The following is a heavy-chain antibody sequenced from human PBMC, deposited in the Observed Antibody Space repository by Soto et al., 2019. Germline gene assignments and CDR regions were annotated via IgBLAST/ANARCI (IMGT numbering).Heavy chain of an antibody. J-gene: IGHJ4*02. V-gene: IGHV1-3*01. CDR3: ASVRMLWYGELSH. D-gene: IGHD3-10*01. Sequence: QVQLVQSGAEVKKPGASVKISCKTSGYTFMTYALHWVRQAPGQRPEWMGWINPGNGNTEYSQKLQGRVTITRDTSARTVFMEVANMTSEDTAVYYCASVRMLWYGELSHWGQGTQVIVSA. CDR1: GYTFMTYA. CDR2: INPGNGNT.